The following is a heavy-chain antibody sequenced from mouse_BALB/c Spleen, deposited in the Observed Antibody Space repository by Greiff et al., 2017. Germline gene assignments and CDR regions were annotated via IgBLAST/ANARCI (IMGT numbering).Heavy chain of an antibody. D-gene: IGHD1-1*01. CDR2: INPGSGGT. CDR1: GYAFTNYL. CDR3: ARAIYYYGSSLDY. V-gene: IGHV1-54*01. J-gene: IGHJ2*01. Sequence: VKLMESGAELVRPGTSVKVSCKASGYAFTNYLIEWVKQRPGQGLEWIGVINPGSGGTNYNEKFKGKATLTADKSSSTAYMQLSSLTSDDSAVYFCARAIYYYGSSLDYWGQGTTLTVSS.